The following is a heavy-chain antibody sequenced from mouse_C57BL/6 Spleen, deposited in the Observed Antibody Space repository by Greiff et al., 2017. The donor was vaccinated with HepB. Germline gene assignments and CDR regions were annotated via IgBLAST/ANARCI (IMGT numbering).Heavy chain of an antibody. CDR1: GFSLTSYG. J-gene: IGHJ1*03. V-gene: IGHV2-5*01. D-gene: IGHD2-5*01. CDR2: IWRGGST. Sequence: QVQLQQSGPGLVQPSQSLSITCTVSGFSLTSYGVHWVRQSPGKGLEWLGVIWRGGSTDYNAAFMSRLSITKDNSKSQVFFKMNSLQADDTAIYYCAKASFSYISNSPFDVWGTGTTVTVSS. CDR3: AKASFSYISNSPFDV.